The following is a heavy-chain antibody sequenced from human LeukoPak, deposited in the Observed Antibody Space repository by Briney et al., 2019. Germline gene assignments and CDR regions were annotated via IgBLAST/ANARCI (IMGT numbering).Heavy chain of an antibody. CDR3: ARSPYSSSSIDY. Sequence: TLSLTCTVSGGSVSSDYWSWIRQPPGKALEWLAVIYWDDDRRYSPTLKSRLTITKDTSKNQVVLTMTNMDPVDTATYYCARSPYSSSSIDYWGQGTLVTVSS. CDR2: IYWDDDR. D-gene: IGHD6-6*01. J-gene: IGHJ4*02. CDR1: GGSVSSDYW. V-gene: IGHV2-5*08.